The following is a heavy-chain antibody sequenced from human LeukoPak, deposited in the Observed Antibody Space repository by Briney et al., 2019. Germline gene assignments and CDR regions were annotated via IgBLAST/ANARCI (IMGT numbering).Heavy chain of an antibody. CDR1: GFILENHA. CDR2: ISGSGGST. J-gene: IGHJ4*02. CDR3: AKYLVNYYDSSGYYDVDY. D-gene: IGHD3-22*01. V-gene: IGHV3-23*01. Sequence: GGSLRLSCVASGFILENHAMSWVRQAPGKGLEWVSAISGSGGSTYYADSVKGRFTISRDNSKNTLYLQMNSLRAEDTAVYYCAKYLVNYYDSSGYYDVDYWGQGTLVTVSS.